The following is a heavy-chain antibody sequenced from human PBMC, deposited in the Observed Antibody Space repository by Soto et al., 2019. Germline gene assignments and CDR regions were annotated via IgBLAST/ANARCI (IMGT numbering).Heavy chain of an antibody. D-gene: IGHD3-3*01. CDR3: ARWSYLDY. J-gene: IGHJ4*02. CDR2: ISGSDGKT. Sequence: CAASGFSFGSYALSWVRQAPGKGLEWVSTISGSDGKTFYADSVKGRFSISRDTSQSTLYLQMNSLRADDTAMYYCARWSYLDYWGQGTRVTVSS. V-gene: IGHV3-23*01. CDR1: GFSFGSYA.